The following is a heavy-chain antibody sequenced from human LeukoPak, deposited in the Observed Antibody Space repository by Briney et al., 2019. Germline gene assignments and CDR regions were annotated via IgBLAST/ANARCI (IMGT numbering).Heavy chain of an antibody. J-gene: IGHJ4*02. CDR3: ARVATYSSGWVFDY. V-gene: IGHV3-21*01. CDR1: GFTFSSYS. Sequence: GGSLRLSCAASGFTFSSYSMNWVRQAPGKGLDWVSSISSSSSYIYYADSVKGRFTISRDNAKNSLYLQMNSLRAEDTAVYYCARVATYSSGWVFDYWGQGTLVTVSS. CDR2: ISSSSSYI. D-gene: IGHD6-19*01.